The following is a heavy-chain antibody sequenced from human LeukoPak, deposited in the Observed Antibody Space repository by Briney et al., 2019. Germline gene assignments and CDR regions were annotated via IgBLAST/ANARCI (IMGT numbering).Heavy chain of an antibody. V-gene: IGHV4-4*07. J-gene: IGHJ3*02. CDR2: IYTSGST. Sequence: PSETLSLTCTVSGGSISNYYWSWIRQPAGKGLEWIGRIYTSGSTNYNPSLKSRVTMSVDTSKNQFSLKLSSVTAADTAVYYCARDGYRYDSSGYYAFDIWGQGTMVTVSS. CDR3: ARDGYRYDSSGYYAFDI. D-gene: IGHD3-22*01. CDR1: GGSISNYY.